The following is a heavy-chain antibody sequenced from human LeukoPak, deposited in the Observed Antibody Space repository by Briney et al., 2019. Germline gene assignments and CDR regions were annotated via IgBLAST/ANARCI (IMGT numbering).Heavy chain of an antibody. J-gene: IGHJ4*02. Sequence: GASVKVSCKASGYSVSSSYLHWVRQGPGQGLEWMGIVNPSGGSTSDAQKTQGRVTMTRDTSTSTVYMELSSLRSEDTAVYYCARGMITMVRRSNWYFDYWGQGTLVTVSS. CDR2: VNPSGGST. D-gene: IGHD3-10*01. CDR3: ARGMITMVRRSNWYFDY. CDR1: GYSVSSSY. V-gene: IGHV1-46*01.